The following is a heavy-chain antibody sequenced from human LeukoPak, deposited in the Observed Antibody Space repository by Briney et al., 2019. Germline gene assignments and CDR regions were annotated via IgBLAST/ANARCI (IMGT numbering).Heavy chain of an antibody. CDR1: GGTFSSYT. J-gene: IGHJ4*02. V-gene: IGHV1-69*02. D-gene: IGHD6-19*01. CDR3: ARADPSSGEYYFDY. CDR2: IIPILGIA. Sequence: SVKVSCKPSGGTFSSYTISWVRQAPGQGLEWMGRIIPILGIANYAQKFQGRVTITADKSTSTAYMELSSLRSEDTAVYYCARADPSSGEYYFDYWGQGTLVTVSS.